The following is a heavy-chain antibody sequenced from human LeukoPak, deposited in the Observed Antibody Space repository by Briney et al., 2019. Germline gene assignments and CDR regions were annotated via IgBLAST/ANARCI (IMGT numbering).Heavy chain of an antibody. J-gene: IGHJ4*02. D-gene: IGHD1-7*01. CDR1: GFTFSSYE. CDR2: ISSSGSTI. Sequence: PGGSLRLSCAASGFTFSSYEMNWVRRAPGKGLEWVSYISSSGSTIYYADSVKGRFTISRGNAKNSLYLQMNSLRAEDTAVYYCARENSLRRRPYYFDYWGQGTLVTVSS. V-gene: IGHV3-48*03. CDR3: ARENSLRRRPYYFDY.